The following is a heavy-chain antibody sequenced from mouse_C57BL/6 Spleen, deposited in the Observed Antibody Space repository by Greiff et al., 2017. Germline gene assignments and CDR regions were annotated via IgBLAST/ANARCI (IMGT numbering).Heavy chain of an antibody. CDR3: TRSYDYDDWFAY. D-gene: IGHD2-4*01. Sequence: QVQLQQSGAELVRPGASVTLSCKASGYTFTDYDMHWVKQTPVHGLEWIGAIGPETGGTAYTQKFKGKVILTADKSSSQAYMELRSLTSEDSAVYYCTRSYDYDDWFAYWGQGTLVTVSA. V-gene: IGHV1-15*01. CDR2: IGPETGGT. CDR1: GYTFTDYD. J-gene: IGHJ3*01.